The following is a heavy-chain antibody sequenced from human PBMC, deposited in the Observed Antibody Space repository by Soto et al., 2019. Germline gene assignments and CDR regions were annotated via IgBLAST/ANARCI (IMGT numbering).Heavy chain of an antibody. D-gene: IGHD4-4*01. CDR2: INPSGGST. Sequence: ASMKVSCKAAGYTFTSYYIHWMLQAPGQGLEWMGMINPSGGSTTYAQKFQGRVTMTRDTSTSTVYMELSSLRSEDTAVYYCARLTTGRGARIDYWGQGXVVTVYS. CDR3: ARLTTGRGARIDY. CDR1: GYTFTSYY. V-gene: IGHV1-46*01. J-gene: IGHJ4*02.